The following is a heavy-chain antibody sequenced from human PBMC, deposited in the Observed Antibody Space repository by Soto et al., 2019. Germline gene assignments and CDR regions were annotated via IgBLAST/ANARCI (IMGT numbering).Heavy chain of an antibody. V-gene: IGHV3-9*01. CDR3: AKDRYSSSAYYYYGMYA. CDR1: GFIFDDYA. CDR2: ISGNSGSL. Sequence: EVQLVESGGGLVQPGRSLRLSCAASGFIFDDYAMHWVRQAPGKGLEWVAVISGNSGSLGYADSVKGRFTISRDNAKNSLYLQMNRLRADDTALYYCAKDRYSSSAYYYYGMYAWVQGTTVTVSS. J-gene: IGHJ6*02. D-gene: IGHD6-6*01.